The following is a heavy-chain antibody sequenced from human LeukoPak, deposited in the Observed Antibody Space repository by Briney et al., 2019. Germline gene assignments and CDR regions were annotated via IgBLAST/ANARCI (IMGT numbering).Heavy chain of an antibody. CDR3: AKVFRRGGTIDY. V-gene: IGHV3-23*01. J-gene: IGHJ4*02. CDR2: ISGSGGST. Sequence: GGSLRLSCAASGFTFNSYGMSWVRQSPGKGLEWVSVISGSGGSTYYADSVKGRFTISRDNSKNTLYLQMNSLRAEDTAVYYCAKVFRRGGTIDYWGQGTLVTVSS. CDR1: GFTFNSYG. D-gene: IGHD3-10*01.